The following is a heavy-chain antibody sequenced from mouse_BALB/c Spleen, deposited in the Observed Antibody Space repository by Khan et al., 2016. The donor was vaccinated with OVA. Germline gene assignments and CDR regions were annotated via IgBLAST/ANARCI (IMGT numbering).Heavy chain of an antibody. CDR3: ARSPTFSTTALDY. J-gene: IGHJ4*01. V-gene: IGHV5-12-2*01. Sequence: DVQLVESGGGLVQPGGSLKLSCAASGFTFSSNTMSWVRQTPEKRLEWVAYITNGGGNTYYPDTVKGRFSISRDNAKNTLYLQMSSLKSENTAMYDCARSPTFSTTALDYWGQGTSVTVSS. CDR1: GFTFSSNT. D-gene: IGHD1-2*01. CDR2: ITNGGGNT.